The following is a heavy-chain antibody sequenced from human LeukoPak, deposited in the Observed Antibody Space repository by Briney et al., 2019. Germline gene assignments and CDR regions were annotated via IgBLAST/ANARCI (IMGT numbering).Heavy chain of an antibody. Sequence: GGSLRLSCAASGFTVSSNYMSWVRQAPGKGLEGVSVIYSGGSTYYADSVKGRFTISRGNAKNPLYLQMNSLRAEDTALYYCARVPNPILTGQEYYFDYWGQGTLVTVSS. J-gene: IGHJ4*02. V-gene: IGHV3-53*01. CDR3: ARVPNPILTGQEYYFDY. CDR1: GFTVSSNY. D-gene: IGHD3-9*01. CDR2: IYSGGST.